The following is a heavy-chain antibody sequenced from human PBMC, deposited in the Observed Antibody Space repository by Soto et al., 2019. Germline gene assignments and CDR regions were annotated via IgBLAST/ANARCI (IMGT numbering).Heavy chain of an antibody. Sequence: ASVKVSCKASGYTFTSYYMHWVRQAPGQGLEWMGIINPSGGSTSYAQKFQGRVIMTRDTSTSTVYMELSSLRSEDTALYYCARESNVYYYDSSGSPTPHYYYGMDVWGQ. CDR1: GYTFTSYY. D-gene: IGHD3-22*01. V-gene: IGHV1-46*03. CDR2: INPSGGST. J-gene: IGHJ6*02. CDR3: ARESNVYYYDSSGSPTPHYYYGMDV.